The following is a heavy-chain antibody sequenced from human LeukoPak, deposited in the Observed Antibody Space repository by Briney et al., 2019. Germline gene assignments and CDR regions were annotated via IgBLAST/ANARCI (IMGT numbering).Heavy chain of an antibody. CDR3: ARDMCSGGSCYSESEPDY. J-gene: IGHJ4*02. D-gene: IGHD2-15*01. CDR1: GFTFSDYY. V-gene: IGHV3-11*01. CDR2: IGSSGRTI. Sequence: GGSLRLSCAASGFTFSDYYMSWIRQAPGKGLEWVSYIGSSGRTIYYADSVKGRFTVSRDNAKNSLYLQMNSLRAEDTALYYCARDMCSGGSCYSESEPDYWGQGTLVTVSS.